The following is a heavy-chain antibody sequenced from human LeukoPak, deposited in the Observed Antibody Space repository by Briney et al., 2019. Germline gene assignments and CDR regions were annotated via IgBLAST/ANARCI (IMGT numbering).Heavy chain of an antibody. D-gene: IGHD3-22*01. CDR3: ARGLAYYYDSTAYFLDY. V-gene: IGHV3-66*03. CDR2: IYSDNT. J-gene: IGHJ4*02. Sequence: GGSLRLSCTVSGFTVSSNSMSWVRQAPGKGLEWVSFIYSDNTHYSDSVKGRFTISRDNSKNTLYLQMNSLRPEDTAVYYCARGLAYYYDSTAYFLDYWGQGTLVTVSS. CDR1: GFTVSSNS.